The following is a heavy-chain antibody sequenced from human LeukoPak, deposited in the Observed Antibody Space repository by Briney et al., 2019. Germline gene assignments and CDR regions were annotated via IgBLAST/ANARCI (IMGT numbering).Heavy chain of an antibody. CDR3: ARGMDCSSTSCYMPQNYYGMDV. Sequence: SVKVSCKASGGTFSSYAISWVRQAPGQGLEWMGGIIPIFGTANYAQKFQGRVTITADESTSTAYMELSSLRSEDTAVYYCARGMDCSSTSCYMPQNYYGMDVWGQGTTVTVSS. CDR2: IIPIFGTA. CDR1: GGTFSSYA. V-gene: IGHV1-69*13. D-gene: IGHD2-2*02. J-gene: IGHJ6*02.